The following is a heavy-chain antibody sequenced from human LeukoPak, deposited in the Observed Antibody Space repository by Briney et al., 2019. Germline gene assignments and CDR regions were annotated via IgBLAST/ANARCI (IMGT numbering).Heavy chain of an antibody. CDR3: ARVASYATLGPEHSY. CDR1: RYTFTGYY. V-gene: IGHV1-2*02. J-gene: IGHJ4*02. D-gene: IGHD3-16*01. Sequence: EASVKVSCKASRYTFTGYYMHWVRQAPGQGLEWMGWINPNSGDTNYAQKFQGRVTMTRDTSISTAYMELSRPRSDDTAVYYCARVASYATLGPEHSYWGQGTLVTVSS. CDR2: INPNSGDT.